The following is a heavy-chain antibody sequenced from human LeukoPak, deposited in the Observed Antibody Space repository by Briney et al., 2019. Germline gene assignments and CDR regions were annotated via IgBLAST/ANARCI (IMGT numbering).Heavy chain of an antibody. CDR2: IYYSGST. Sequence: SETLSLTCTVSGGSVSSGSYYWSWIRQPPGKGLEWIGYIYYSGSTNYNPSLKSRVTIPVDTSKNQFSLKLSSVTAADTAVYYCARGGGYCSSTSCYGRIDYWGQGTLVTVSS. D-gene: IGHD2-2*01. V-gene: IGHV4-61*01. J-gene: IGHJ4*02. CDR1: GGSVSSGSYY. CDR3: ARGGGYCSSTSCYGRIDY.